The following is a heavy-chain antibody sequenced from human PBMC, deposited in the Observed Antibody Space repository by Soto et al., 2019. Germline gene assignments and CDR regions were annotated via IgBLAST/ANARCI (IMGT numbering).Heavy chain of an antibody. CDR2: IFYSGST. Sequence: LSLTCTVSGDSINNDYWSWIRQPPGRGLEWIGYIFYSGSTNYNPSLKSRVTMSVDRSKNHFSLKLTSVTAADTAVYYCATYCTSTNCYRRAIDPWGQGTLVTVSS. V-gene: IGHV4-59*12. J-gene: IGHJ5*02. CDR3: ATYCTSTNCYRRAIDP. CDR1: GDSINNDY. D-gene: IGHD2-2*01.